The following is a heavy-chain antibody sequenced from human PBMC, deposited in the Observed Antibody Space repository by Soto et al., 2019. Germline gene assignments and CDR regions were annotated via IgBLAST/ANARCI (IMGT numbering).Heavy chain of an antibody. V-gene: IGHV4-59*01. J-gene: IGHJ5*02. CDR1: GGSIFSDD. CDR2: ISRGGSS. CDR3: ARGYWFDP. Sequence: SETLSLTCTVSGGSIFSDDWTWIRQPPGKGLEWIGYISRGGSSRYAPSLKGRVTFSTDTSKNQVSLKLTYVTVADTAVYYCARGYWFDPWGQGTPVTVSS.